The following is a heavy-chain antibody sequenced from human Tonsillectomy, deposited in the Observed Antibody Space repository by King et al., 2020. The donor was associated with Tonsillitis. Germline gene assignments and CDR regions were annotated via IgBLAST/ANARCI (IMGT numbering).Heavy chain of an antibody. CDR1: GGSFSGYY. D-gene: IGHD2-21*02. Sequence: VQLQQWGAGLLKPSETLSLTCAVYGGSFSGYYWSWIRHPPGKGLEWIGEINHSGSTNYNPSLKGRVTISVDTSKNQFSLKLSSVTAADTAVYYCARVNIVVVTAEYYYYYYMDVWGKGTTVTVSS. CDR3: ARVNIVVVTAEYYYYYYMDV. J-gene: IGHJ6*03. CDR2: INHSGST. V-gene: IGHV4-34*01.